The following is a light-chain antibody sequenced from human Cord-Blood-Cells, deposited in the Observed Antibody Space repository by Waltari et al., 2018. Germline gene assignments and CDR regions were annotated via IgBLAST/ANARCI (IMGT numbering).Light chain of an antibody. V-gene: IGKV1-5*03. CDR3: QQYNSYSRT. CDR2: KAS. J-gene: IGKJ1*01. CDR1: QSISSW. Sequence: DIQMTQSPSTLSASVGDRVTITCRASQSISSWLAWYQQKPGKAPKLLIYKASSLESGVPSRFSGSGSGTEFTLTISSLQPDDFATYYCQQYNSYSRTCGQGTKVGIK.